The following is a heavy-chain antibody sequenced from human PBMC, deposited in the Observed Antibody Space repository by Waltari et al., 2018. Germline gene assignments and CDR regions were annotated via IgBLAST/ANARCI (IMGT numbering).Heavy chain of an antibody. Sequence: QVQLVESGGGVVQPGGSLRLSCAASGFTFSSYGMHWVRQAPGKGLEWVAFIRYDGSNKYYADSVKGRFTISRDNSKNTLYLQMNSLRAEDTAVYYCAKVAYYYDSSGYWAIDYWGQGTLVTVSS. CDR2: IRYDGSNK. CDR1: GFTFSSYG. D-gene: IGHD3-22*01. CDR3: AKVAYYYDSSGYWAIDY. V-gene: IGHV3-30*02. J-gene: IGHJ4*02.